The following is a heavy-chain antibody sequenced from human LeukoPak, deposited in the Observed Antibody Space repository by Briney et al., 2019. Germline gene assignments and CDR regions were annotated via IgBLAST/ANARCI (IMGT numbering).Heavy chain of an antibody. D-gene: IGHD6-13*01. V-gene: IGHV3-30*02. J-gene: IGHJ4*02. CDR2: IRNDGTIK. CDR1: GFTFSTYG. CDR3: AKTASSSWGYFDY. Sequence: GGSLRLSCAASGFTFSTYGMHWVRQAPGKGLEWVAFIRNDGTIKYYADSVKGRFTTSRDNSKNTLYLQMSSLRAEDTAVYYCAKTASSSWGYFDYWGQGTLVTVSS.